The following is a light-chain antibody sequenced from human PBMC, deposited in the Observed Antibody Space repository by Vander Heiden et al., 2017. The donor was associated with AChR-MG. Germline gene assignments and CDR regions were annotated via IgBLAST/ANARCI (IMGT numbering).Light chain of an antibody. V-gene: IGKV1-33*01. Sequence: DIQMTQSPSSLSASVGDRVTITCQASQDISNYLNWYQQKPGKAPKLLIYDASKLETGVPSRFSGSGSGTDFTFTISSLQPEDIAKYYWQQHNNLVTFGHRTKVDIK. CDR3: QQHNNLVT. J-gene: IGKJ3*01. CDR1: QDISNY. CDR2: DAS.